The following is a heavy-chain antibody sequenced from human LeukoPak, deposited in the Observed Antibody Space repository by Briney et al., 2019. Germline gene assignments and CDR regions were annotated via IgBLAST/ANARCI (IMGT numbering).Heavy chain of an antibody. CDR3: ARERCTNGVCYTRWFDP. V-gene: IGHV1-69*05. D-gene: IGHD2-8*01. CDR1: GGTFGSYA. J-gene: IGHJ5*02. CDR2: IIPIFGTA. Sequence: SVKVSCKASGGTFGSYAISWVRQAPGQGLEWMGGIIPIFGTANYAQKFQGRVTITTDESTSTAYMELSSLRSEDTAVYYCARERCTNGVCYTRWFDPWGQGTLVTVSS.